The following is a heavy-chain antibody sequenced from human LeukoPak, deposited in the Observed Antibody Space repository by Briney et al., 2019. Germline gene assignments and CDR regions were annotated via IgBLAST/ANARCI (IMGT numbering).Heavy chain of an antibody. J-gene: IGHJ4*02. CDR2: ISSSSSYI. D-gene: IGHD3-3*01. V-gene: IGHV3-21*01. Sequence: GGSLRLFCAASGFTFNSYSMNWVRQAPGKGLEGVSSISSSSSYIYYADSVKGRFTISRDNAKNSLYLQMYSLRAEDTAVYYCARALDFWSGYLKYYFDYWGQGTLVTVSS. CDR3: ARALDFWSGYLKYYFDY. CDR1: GFTFNSYS.